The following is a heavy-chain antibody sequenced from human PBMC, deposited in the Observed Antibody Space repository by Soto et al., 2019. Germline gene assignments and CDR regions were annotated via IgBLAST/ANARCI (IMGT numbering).Heavy chain of an antibody. V-gene: IGHV4-31*03. Sequence: PSETLSLTCSVSGGSINSGGYHWTWIRQHPEKGLEWIGYIYYRGNTYYNPSLRSRLTISVDTSKNQFSLNLTSVTAADTAVYYCARTSELGFRDWFDPWGQGTLVTVSS. D-gene: IGHD6-6*01. CDR2: IYYRGNT. J-gene: IGHJ5*02. CDR1: GGSINSGGYH. CDR3: ARTSELGFRDWFDP.